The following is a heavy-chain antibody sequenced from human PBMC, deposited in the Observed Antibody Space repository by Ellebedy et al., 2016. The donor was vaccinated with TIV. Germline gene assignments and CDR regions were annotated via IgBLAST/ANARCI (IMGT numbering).Heavy chain of an antibody. J-gene: IGHJ5*02. CDR1: GFSLSTSGVG. D-gene: IGHD3-22*01. Sequence: SGPTLVKPTQTLTLTCTFSGFSLSTSGVGVGWIRQPPGKALEWLALIYCNDDKRYSPSLKSRLTITKDTSKNQVVLTRTNMDPVDTATYYCAHRPPPQSYYDSSGYQTEFDPWGQGTLVTVSS. V-gene: IGHV2-5*01. CDR2: IYCNDDK. CDR3: AHRPPPQSYYDSSGYQTEFDP.